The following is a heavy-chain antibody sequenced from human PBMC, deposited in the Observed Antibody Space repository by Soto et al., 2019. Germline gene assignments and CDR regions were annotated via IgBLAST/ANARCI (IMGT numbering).Heavy chain of an antibody. CDR1: GLTFSSHD. D-gene: IGHD2-15*01. CDR3: ARESVVLPAKVYYGMDV. CDR2: ISSNSYTI. J-gene: IGHJ6*01. V-gene: IGHV3-48*02. Sequence: VVSLRLSCAASGLTFSSHDMNCVRQAQGKGLEWVSYISSNSYTIYYADSVKGRFTISRDNAKNSLYLQMNSLRDEDTAVYYCARESVVLPAKVYYGMDVWGQGTTVTVSS.